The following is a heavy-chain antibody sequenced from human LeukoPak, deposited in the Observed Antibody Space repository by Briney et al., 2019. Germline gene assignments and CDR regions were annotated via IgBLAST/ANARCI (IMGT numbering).Heavy chain of an antibody. CDR3: AKGGDILTGYYNYYYYYYMDV. CDR1: GFTLSSYA. J-gene: IGHJ6*03. D-gene: IGHD3-9*01. Sequence: GGSLRLSCAASGFTLSSYAMSWVRQAPGKGLEWVSAISGSGGSTYYADSVKGRFTISRDNSKNTLYLQMNSLRAEDTAVYYCAKGGDILTGYYNYYYYYYMDVWGKGTTVTVSS. V-gene: IGHV3-23*01. CDR2: ISGSGGST.